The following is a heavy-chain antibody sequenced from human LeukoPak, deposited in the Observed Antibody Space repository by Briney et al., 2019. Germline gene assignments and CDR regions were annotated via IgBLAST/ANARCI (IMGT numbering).Heavy chain of an antibody. D-gene: IGHD2-15*01. Sequence: GGSLRLSCAASGFTFSDYSMNWVRQAPGKGLEWVSSISRNGNYIYYGDSVKGRFTISRDNAQNSLFLQMNNLRVEDTAVYYCARDLTLSSRGNWFGPWGQGTLVTVSS. V-gene: IGHV3-21*01. J-gene: IGHJ5*02. CDR2: ISRNGNYI. CDR3: ARDLTLSSRGNWFGP. CDR1: GFTFSDYS.